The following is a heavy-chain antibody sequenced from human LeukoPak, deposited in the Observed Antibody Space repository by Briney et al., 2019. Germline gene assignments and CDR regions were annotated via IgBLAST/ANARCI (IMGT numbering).Heavy chain of an antibody. CDR1: GYSFTSYW. Sequence: GESLKISCKGSGYSFTSYWISWVRQMPGKGLEWVGRIDPSDSYTNYSPSFQGHVTISADKSISTAYLQWSSLKASDTAMYYCARHVYCSGGSCYAFLYNWFDPWGQGTLVTVSS. CDR3: ARHVYCSGGSCYAFLYNWFDP. CDR2: IDPSDSYT. V-gene: IGHV5-10-1*01. D-gene: IGHD2-15*01. J-gene: IGHJ5*02.